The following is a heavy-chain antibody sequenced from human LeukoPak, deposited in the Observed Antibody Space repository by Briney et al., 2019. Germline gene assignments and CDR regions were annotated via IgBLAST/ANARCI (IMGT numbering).Heavy chain of an antibody. V-gene: IGHV4-59*01. CDR3: ARISGSYVFDY. CDR2: ISYSGNT. Sequence: PSETLSLTCTVSGGSMSSYYWSWIRQPPGKGLEWIGYISYSGNTNYNPSLKSRVTMSVDTSNNQFSLNLRSVTTADTAVYYCARISGSYVFDYWGQGTLVTVSS. J-gene: IGHJ4*02. D-gene: IGHD1-26*01. CDR1: GGSMSSYY.